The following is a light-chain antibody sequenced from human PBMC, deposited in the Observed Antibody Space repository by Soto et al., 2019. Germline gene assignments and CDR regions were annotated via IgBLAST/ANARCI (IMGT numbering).Light chain of an antibody. Sequence: QSVLTQPPSVSGAPGQRVTISCTGSSSNIGANYDVHWYQQRPGTAPKLLISGHNNRPSGVPDRFFGSKSGTSASLTIIGLQAEDEADYYCQSYDSSLSGSGVFGGGTKLTVL. CDR3: QSYDSSLSGSGV. CDR2: GHN. CDR1: SSNIGANYD. V-gene: IGLV1-40*01. J-gene: IGLJ3*02.